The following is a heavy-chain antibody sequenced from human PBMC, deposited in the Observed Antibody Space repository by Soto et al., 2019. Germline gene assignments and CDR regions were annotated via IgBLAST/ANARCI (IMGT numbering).Heavy chain of an antibody. D-gene: IGHD6-13*01. Sequence: GRSLRLSCAASGFSFSSYAMSWVRQAPGKGLEWVSAISGSGGSTYYADSVKGRFTISRDNSKNTLYLQMNSLRAEDTAVYYCAYSSTPFEYWGQGTLVTVSS. CDR1: GFSFSSYA. J-gene: IGHJ4*02. CDR2: ISGSGGST. V-gene: IGHV3-23*01. CDR3: AYSSTPFEY.